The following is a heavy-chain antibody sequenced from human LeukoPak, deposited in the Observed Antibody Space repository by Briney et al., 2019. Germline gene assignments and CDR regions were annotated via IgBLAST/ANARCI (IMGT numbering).Heavy chain of an antibody. CDR1: GFTFSSYG. V-gene: IGHV3-33*01. D-gene: IGHD3-9*01. Sequence: GGSLRLSCAASGFTFSSYGMHWVRQAPGKGLEWVAVIWYDGSNKYYADSVKGQFTISRDNSKNTLYLQMNSLRAEATAVYYCARGDYDILTGYYTPPPFYYYYYGMDVWGKGTTVTVSS. CDR2: IWYDGSNK. CDR3: ARGDYDILTGYYTPPPFYYYYYGMDV. J-gene: IGHJ6*04.